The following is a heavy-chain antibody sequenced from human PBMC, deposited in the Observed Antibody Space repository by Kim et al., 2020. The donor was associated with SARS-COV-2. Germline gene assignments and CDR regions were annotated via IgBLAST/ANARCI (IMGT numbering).Heavy chain of an antibody. D-gene: IGHD6-13*01. Sequence: SETLSLTCTVSGGSISSSSYYWGWIRQPPGKGLEWIGSIYYSGSTYYNPSLKSRVTISVDTSKNQFSLKLSSVTAADTAVYYCARSSSIWYGDYYYGMDVWGQGTTVTVSS. CDR3: ARSSSIWYGDYYYGMDV. CDR2: IYYSGST. J-gene: IGHJ6*02. V-gene: IGHV4-39*01. CDR1: GGSISSSSYY.